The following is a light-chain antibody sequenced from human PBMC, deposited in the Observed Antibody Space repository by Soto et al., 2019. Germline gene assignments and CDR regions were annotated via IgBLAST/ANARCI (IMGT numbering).Light chain of an antibody. J-gene: IGKJ2*03. CDR2: PAS. V-gene: IGKV1-9*01. CDR1: QDISTY. Sequence: DIQLTQSPSFLSASVGDRVTVSCRASQDISTYLAWFQQKPGKVPQLLVYPASTLQDGVPSRLSGLGSGTEFTLTINNLQAEDFATYYCQHLRAYPFSFGQGTKVDIK. CDR3: QHLRAYPFS.